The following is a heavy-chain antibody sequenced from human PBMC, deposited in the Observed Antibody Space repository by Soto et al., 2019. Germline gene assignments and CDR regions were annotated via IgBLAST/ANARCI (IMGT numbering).Heavy chain of an antibody. CDR3: AREVFGELPSGDYYYGMDV. Sequence: QVQLVQSGAEVKKPGASVKVSCKASGYTFTSYGISWVRQAPGQGPEWMGWISAYNGNTNYTQKLQGRVTMTTDTSTSTAYMELKSLRSDDTAVYYCAREVFGELPSGDYYYGMDVWGQGTTVTVSS. V-gene: IGHV1-18*04. J-gene: IGHJ6*02. CDR1: GYTFTSYG. D-gene: IGHD3-10*02. CDR2: ISAYNGNT.